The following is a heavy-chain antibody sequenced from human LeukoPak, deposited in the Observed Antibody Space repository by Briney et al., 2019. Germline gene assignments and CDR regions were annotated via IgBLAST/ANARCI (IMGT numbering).Heavy chain of an antibody. Sequence: SETLSLTCTVSGGSISTYYWNWIRQPPGKGLEWIGHIYHSGSTNYNPSLKSRVIISVDTSKNQFSLRLSSVIAADTAVYYCARHLWQSTTRPWFDPWGQGTLVTVSP. CDR2: IYHSGST. D-gene: IGHD2-2*01. CDR3: ARHLWQSTTRPWFDP. CDR1: GGSISTYY. V-gene: IGHV4-59*08. J-gene: IGHJ5*02.